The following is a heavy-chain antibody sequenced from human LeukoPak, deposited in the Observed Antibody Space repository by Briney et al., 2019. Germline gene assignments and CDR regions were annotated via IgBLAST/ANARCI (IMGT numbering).Heavy chain of an antibody. V-gene: IGHV4-34*01. CDR1: GGSFSGYF. CDR2: IDHSGST. J-gene: IGHJ4*02. CDR3: ARGWWVRGVMLDY. Sequence: PSETLSLTCAVYGGSFSGYFWSWIRRPPGKGLEWIGEIDHSGSTNYNPSLRSRVTISVDTSKNQFSLKLSPVTAADTAVYYCARGWWVRGVMLDYWGQGTLVTVSS. D-gene: IGHD3-10*01.